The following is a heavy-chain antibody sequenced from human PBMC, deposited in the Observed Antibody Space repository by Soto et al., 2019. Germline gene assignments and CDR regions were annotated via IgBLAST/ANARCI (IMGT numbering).Heavy chain of an antibody. Sequence: GGSLRLSCAASGFTFRNYGVNWVRQAPGKGLEWVSYIGIGSSTKYYADSVKGRFTIPRDNSKNTLYLQMNSLRAEDTAVYYCARVPSSSGRAHFDYWGQGTLVTVSS. V-gene: IGHV3-48*01. CDR1: GFTFRNYG. J-gene: IGHJ4*02. CDR2: IGIGSSTK. CDR3: ARVPSSSGRAHFDY. D-gene: IGHD2-15*01.